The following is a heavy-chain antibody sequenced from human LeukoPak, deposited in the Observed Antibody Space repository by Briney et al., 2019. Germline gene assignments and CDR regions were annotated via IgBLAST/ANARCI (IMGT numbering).Heavy chain of an antibody. CDR2: ISSSTTST. V-gene: IGHV3-11*01. Sequence: GGSLRLSCAASGFSFSIYYMAWIRQAPGKGLEWGAFISSSTTSTYYADSVKGRFTVSRDNAKNSLPLQMSSLGGEATGVYYCPSNMAANYHNFYGIDVWGQGTTVTVSS. D-gene: IGHD6-6*01. CDR3: PSNMAANYHNFYGIDV. J-gene: IGHJ6*02. CDR1: GFSFSIYY.